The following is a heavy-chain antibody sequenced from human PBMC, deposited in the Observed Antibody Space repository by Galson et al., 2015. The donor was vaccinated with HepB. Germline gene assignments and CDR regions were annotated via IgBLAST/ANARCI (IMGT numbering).Heavy chain of an antibody. CDR1: GFTFDDYA. V-gene: IGHV3-9*01. CDR2: ISWNSGSI. J-gene: IGHJ6*02. CDR3: AKDIAAAGTVRGYYYGMDV. Sequence: SLRLSCAASGFTFDDYAMHWVRQAPGKGLEWVSGISWNSGSIGYADSVKGRFTISRDNAKNSLYLQMNSLRAEDTALYYCAKDIAAAGTVRGYYYGMDVWGQGTTVTVSS. D-gene: IGHD6-13*01.